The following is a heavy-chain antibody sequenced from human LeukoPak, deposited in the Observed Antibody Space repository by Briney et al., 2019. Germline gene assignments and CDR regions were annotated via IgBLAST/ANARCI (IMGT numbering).Heavy chain of an antibody. Sequence: GGSLRLSCAASGFTFSSYGMHWVRQAPGKGLEWVAVISYDGSNKYYADSVKGRFTISRDNSKNTLYLQMNSLRAEDTAVYYCAKDLYLRYYDSSGYYHPYYFDYWGQGTLVTVSS. D-gene: IGHD3-22*01. CDR1: GFTFSSYG. J-gene: IGHJ4*02. CDR2: ISYDGSNK. V-gene: IGHV3-30*18. CDR3: AKDLYLRYYDSSGYYHPYYFDY.